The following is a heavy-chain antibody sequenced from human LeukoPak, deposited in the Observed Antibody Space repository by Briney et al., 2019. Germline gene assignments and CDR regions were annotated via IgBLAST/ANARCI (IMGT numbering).Heavy chain of an antibody. CDR2: ISTDGSRP. V-gene: IGHV3-74*01. Sequence: GGSLRLSCAASGFTFSSHWMHWVRQAPGKGLVWVSGISTDGSRPRYADSVNGRFTISRDNAKNTLYLQMNSLRAEDTAVYYCSRDSLSSCGGDCYSGLDVWGQGTTVTVSS. D-gene: IGHD2-21*02. CDR3: SRDSLSSCGGDCYSGLDV. J-gene: IGHJ6*02. CDR1: GFTFSSHW.